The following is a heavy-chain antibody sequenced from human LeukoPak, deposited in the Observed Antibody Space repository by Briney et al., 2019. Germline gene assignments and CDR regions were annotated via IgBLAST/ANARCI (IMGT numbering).Heavy chain of an antibody. Sequence: PGGSLRLSCAASGFTFSSYAMSWVRQAPGKGLEWVSAISGSGGSTYYADSVKGRFTISRDNSKNTLYLQMNSLRAEDTAVYYCAKDRFSFVVGTAILDYWGQGTLVTVSS. D-gene: IGHD2-21*02. V-gene: IGHV3-23*01. CDR1: GFTFSSYA. J-gene: IGHJ4*02. CDR3: AKDRFSFVVGTAILDY. CDR2: ISGSGGST.